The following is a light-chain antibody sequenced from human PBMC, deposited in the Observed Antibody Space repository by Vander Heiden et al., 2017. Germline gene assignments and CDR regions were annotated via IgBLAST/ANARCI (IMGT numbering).Light chain of an antibody. CDR2: VNS. Sequence: QSVLTPPPSVSGAPGQSVTISCTGSSSNIGAGYELHWYQHLPRTAPTLLIYVNSNRPSGVPDRFSGSKSGTSASLAITGLQAEDEADYYCQSYDNRLSGVVFGGGTKLTVL. J-gene: IGLJ2*01. CDR1: SSNIGAGYE. CDR3: QSYDNRLSGVV. V-gene: IGLV1-40*01.